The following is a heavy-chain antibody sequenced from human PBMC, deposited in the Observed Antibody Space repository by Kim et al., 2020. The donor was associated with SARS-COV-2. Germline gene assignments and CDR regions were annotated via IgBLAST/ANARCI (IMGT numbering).Heavy chain of an antibody. D-gene: IGHD3-10*01. CDR1: GITLTNNH. V-gene: IGHV3-66*01. CDR3: ARDIKFDGFAFFDL. Sequence: GGSLRLSCAASGITLTNNHMNWVRQAPGKGLEWVSVIHGGGTIDYADSVKDRFIISRDTSKNTVYLEMNSLRAEDTAVYYCARDIKFDGFAFFDLWGRGT. J-gene: IGHJ2*01. CDR2: IHGGGTI.